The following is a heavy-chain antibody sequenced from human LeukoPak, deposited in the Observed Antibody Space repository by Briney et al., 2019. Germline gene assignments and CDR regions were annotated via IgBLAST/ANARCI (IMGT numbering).Heavy chain of an antibody. D-gene: IGHD2-15*01. CDR2: INHSGST. J-gene: IGHJ4*02. CDR1: GGSFSGYY. V-gene: IGHV4-34*01. Sequence: SETLSLTCAVYGGSFSGYYWSWIRQPPGKGLEWTGEINHSGSTNYNPSLKSRVTISVDTSKNQFSLKLSSVTAAGTAVYYCARRGPSGRKDLDYWGQGTLVTVSS. CDR3: ARRGPSGRKDLDY.